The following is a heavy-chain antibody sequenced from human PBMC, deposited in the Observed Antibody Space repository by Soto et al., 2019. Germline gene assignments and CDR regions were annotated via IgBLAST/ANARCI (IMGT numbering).Heavy chain of an antibody. D-gene: IGHD6-6*01. CDR2: MNPNSGNT. CDR3: ARGGSSSGYYYYGMDV. V-gene: IGHV1-8*01. Sequence: QVQLVQSGAEVKKPGASVKVSCKASGYTFTSYDINWVRQSTGQGLEWMGWMNPNSGNTGYAQKFQGRVTMTRNTSISTAYMELSSLRSEDTAVYYCARGGSSSGYYYYGMDVWGQGTTVTVSS. CDR1: GYTFTSYD. J-gene: IGHJ6*02.